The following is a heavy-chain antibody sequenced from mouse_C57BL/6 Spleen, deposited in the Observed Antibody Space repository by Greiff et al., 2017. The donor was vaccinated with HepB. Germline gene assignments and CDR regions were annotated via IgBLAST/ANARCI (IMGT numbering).Heavy chain of an antibody. J-gene: IGHJ3*01. V-gene: IGHV5-9*01. CDR3: ARRGDPAWFAY. Sequence: EVQLQESGGGLVKPGGSLKLSCAASGFTFSSYTMSWVRQTPEKRLEWVATISGGGGNTYYPDSVKGRFTISRDNAKNTLYLQMSSLRSEDTALYYCARRGDPAWFAYWGQGTLVTVSA. D-gene: IGHD3-3*01. CDR1: GFTFSSYT. CDR2: ISGGGGNT.